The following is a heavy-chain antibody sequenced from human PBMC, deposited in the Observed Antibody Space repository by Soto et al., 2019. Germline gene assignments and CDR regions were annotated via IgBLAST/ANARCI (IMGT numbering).Heavy chain of an antibody. CDR3: VRDEVCYDMLTGCYIAHHFEQ. Sequence: QVQLVQSGAEVKRPGDSVKVSCQASGYTFGHFYITWVRQAPGQGLEWMGAISPHNRNTNYAEKFRGSVTMTTDTSMTTAYMELMIMGSDDTAVYFCVRDEVCYDMLTGCYIAHHFEQWGQGTLVTVSS. D-gene: IGHD3-9*01. V-gene: IGHV1-18*01. CDR1: GYTFGHFY. J-gene: IGHJ4*02. CDR2: ISPHNRNT.